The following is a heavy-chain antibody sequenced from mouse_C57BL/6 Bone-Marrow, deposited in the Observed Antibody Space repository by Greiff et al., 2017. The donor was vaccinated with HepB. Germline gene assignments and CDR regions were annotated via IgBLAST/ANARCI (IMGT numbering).Heavy chain of an antibody. CDR3: ARRGDGYYGY. Sequence: DVQLQESGPGLVKPSQSLSLTCSVTGYSITSGYYWNWIRQFPGNKLEWMGYISYDGSNNYNPSLKNRISITRDTSKNQFFLKLNSVTTEDTATYYCARRGDGYYGYWGQGTTLTVSS. CDR2: ISYDGSN. D-gene: IGHD2-3*01. V-gene: IGHV3-6*01. CDR1: GYSITSGYY. J-gene: IGHJ2*01.